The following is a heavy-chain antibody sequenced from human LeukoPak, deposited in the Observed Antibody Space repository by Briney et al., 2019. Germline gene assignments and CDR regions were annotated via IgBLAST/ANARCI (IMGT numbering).Heavy chain of an antibody. CDR3: AKGPFSNSRGWVAY. V-gene: IGHV3-23*01. CDR1: GFTFSSYG. CDR2: INGSGGRT. D-gene: IGHD6-19*01. J-gene: IGHJ4*02. Sequence: PGGSLRLSCAASGFTFSSYGMSWVRQAPGKGLEWVAAINGSGGRTYYADSVKGRFTISRDNAKNTLYLQMNSLRAEDTAVYYCAKGPFSNSRGWVAYWGQGTLVTVSS.